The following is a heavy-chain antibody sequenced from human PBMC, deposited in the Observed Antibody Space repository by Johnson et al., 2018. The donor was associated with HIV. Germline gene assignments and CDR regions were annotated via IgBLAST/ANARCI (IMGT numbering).Heavy chain of an antibody. CDR3: AKEDCSAVLCSDDAFHI. CDR1: GFTFSAYA. CDR2: ISYDGSNK. Sequence: QVQLVESGGGVVQPGRSLRLSCAASGFTFSAYAIHWVRQAPGKGLEWVAVISYDGSNKFYADSVKGRFTVSRDSSKTTLYLQMKSLRPEDTAVYFCAKEDCSAVLCSDDAFHIWGQGTMVTLSS. V-gene: IGHV3-30-3*01. D-gene: IGHD2-15*01. J-gene: IGHJ3*02.